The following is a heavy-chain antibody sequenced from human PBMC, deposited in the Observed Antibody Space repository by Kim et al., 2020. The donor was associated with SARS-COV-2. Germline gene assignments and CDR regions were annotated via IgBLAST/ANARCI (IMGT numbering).Heavy chain of an antibody. CDR2: ISAYNGNT. D-gene: IGHD3-22*01. V-gene: IGHV1-18*04. J-gene: IGHJ4*02. CDR1: GYTFTSYG. CDR3: ARDGPGGVYYDSSGYYTLDY. Sequence: ASVKVSCKASGYTFTSYGISWVRQAPGQGLEWMGWISAYNGNTNYAQKLQGRVTMTTDTSTSTAYMELRSLRSDDTAVYYCARDGPGGVYYDSSGYYTLDYWGQGTLVTVSS.